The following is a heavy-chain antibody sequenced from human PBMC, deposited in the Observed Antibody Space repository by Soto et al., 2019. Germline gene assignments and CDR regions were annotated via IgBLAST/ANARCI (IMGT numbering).Heavy chain of an antibody. D-gene: IGHD6-25*01. J-gene: IGHJ5*02. Sequence: QVQLVQSAAEVKKPGASVILSCKASGYTFTSYAMHWLRQAPGQRLEWMGWINAGNANTKYSQKFQGRVTITRDTSATTAYMELSSLRSEDTAVYYCARGISGFDPWGQGTLVTVSS. CDR2: INAGNANT. CDR3: ARGISGFDP. V-gene: IGHV1-3*01. CDR1: GYTFTSYA.